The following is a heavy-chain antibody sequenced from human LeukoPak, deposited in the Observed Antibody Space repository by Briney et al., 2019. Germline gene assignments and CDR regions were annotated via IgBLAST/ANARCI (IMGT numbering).Heavy chain of an antibody. Sequence: GGSLRLSCAASGFTFSNFGMHWVRQAPGKGLELVAVIWYDGSNEYYADSVKGRFTISRDNSKNTLYLQMSSLTVEDTAVYYCARVYTSSRAFDIWGQGTMVTVSS. J-gene: IGHJ3*02. D-gene: IGHD6-6*01. CDR1: GFTFSNFG. V-gene: IGHV3-33*01. CDR2: IWYDGSNE. CDR3: ARVYTSSRAFDI.